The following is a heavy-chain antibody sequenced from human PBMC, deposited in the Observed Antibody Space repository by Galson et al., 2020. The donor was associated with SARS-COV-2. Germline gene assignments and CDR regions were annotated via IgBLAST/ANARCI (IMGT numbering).Heavy chain of an antibody. D-gene: IGHD3-3*01. CDR3: ARGTRKEITIFGVVVSNWFDP. J-gene: IGHJ5*02. CDR2: INHSGST. CDR1: GGSFSGYY. Sequence: SETLSLTCAVYGGSFSGYYWSWIRQPPGKGLEWIGEINHSGSTNYNPSLKSRVTISVDTSKNQFSLKLSSVTAADTAVYYCARGTRKEITIFGVVVSNWFDPWGQGTLVTVSS. V-gene: IGHV4-34*01.